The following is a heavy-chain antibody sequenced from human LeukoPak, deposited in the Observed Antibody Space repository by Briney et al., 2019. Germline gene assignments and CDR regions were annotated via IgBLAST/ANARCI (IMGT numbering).Heavy chain of an antibody. Sequence: GASVKVSCKVSGYTLTELCMHWVRQAPGKGLEWMGGFDPEDGETIYAQKFQGSVTMTEDTSTDTAYMELSSLRSEDTAVYYCAKDLGYDYVRGEGNFYDYWGQGTLVTVSS. V-gene: IGHV1-24*01. D-gene: IGHD3-16*01. J-gene: IGHJ4*02. CDR1: GYTLTELC. CDR2: FDPEDGET. CDR3: AKDLGYDYVRGEGNFYDY.